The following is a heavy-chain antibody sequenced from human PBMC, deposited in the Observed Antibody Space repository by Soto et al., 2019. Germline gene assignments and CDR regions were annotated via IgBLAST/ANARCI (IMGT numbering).Heavy chain of an antibody. D-gene: IGHD6-6*01. CDR2: TSAYNGAT. J-gene: IGHJ6*03. CDR1: GYTFTNYG. Sequence: QVPLLQSGAEVKKPGASVKVSCKASGYTFTNYGITWVRQAPGQGLEWMGWTSAYNGATHYTQRLQGRVTMTTDTATSTAYMELRGLRSDDTAVYYCAGVRQLVGYFYYYMDVWGKGTTVTVSS. V-gene: IGHV1-18*01. CDR3: AGVRQLVGYFYYYMDV.